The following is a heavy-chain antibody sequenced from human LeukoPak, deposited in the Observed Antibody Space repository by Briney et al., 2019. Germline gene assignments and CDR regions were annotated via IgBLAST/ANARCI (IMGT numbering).Heavy chain of an antibody. CDR3: ARGYCSSTSCELDY. D-gene: IGHD2-2*01. J-gene: IGHJ4*01. V-gene: IGHV1-2*02. CDR2: INPNTGAT. CDR1: GYILTTYY. Sequence: ASVKFSSKASGYILTTYYLHWLRQAPGQGLEWMGSINPNTGATNYAQNFQGRVTMTRDTSINTAYMEVSRLRSDDTAVYYCARGYCSSTSCELDYWGQGTLATVSS.